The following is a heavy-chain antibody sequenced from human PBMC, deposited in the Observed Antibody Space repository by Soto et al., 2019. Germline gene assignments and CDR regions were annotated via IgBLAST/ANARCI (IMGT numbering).Heavy chain of an antibody. CDR3: ARSSTSANYFDY. CDR2: IYYSGST. J-gene: IGHJ4*02. Sequence: QVQLQESGPGLVKPSQTLSLTCTVSGGSISSGGNYWSRIRQHAGKGLEWIGYIYYSGSTYYNPSLKSRVTISVDTSKNQFSLKLSSVTAADTAVYYCARSSTSANYFDYWGQGTLVTVSS. CDR1: GGSISSGGNY. D-gene: IGHD2-2*01. V-gene: IGHV4-31*03.